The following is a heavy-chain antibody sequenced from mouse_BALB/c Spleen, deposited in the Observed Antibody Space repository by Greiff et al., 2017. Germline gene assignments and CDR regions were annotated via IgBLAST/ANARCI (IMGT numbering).Heavy chain of an antibody. CDR2: ISNGGGST. CDR1: GFTFSSYT. Sequence: EVKLVESGGGLVQPGGSLKLSCAASGFTFSSYTMSWVRQTPEKRLEWVAYISNGGGSTYYPDTVKGRFTISRDNAKNTLYLQMSSLKSEDTAMYYCASHDGYYPYYAMDYWGQGTSVTVSA. D-gene: IGHD2-3*01. J-gene: IGHJ4*01. V-gene: IGHV5-12-2*01. CDR3: ASHDGYYPYYAMDY.